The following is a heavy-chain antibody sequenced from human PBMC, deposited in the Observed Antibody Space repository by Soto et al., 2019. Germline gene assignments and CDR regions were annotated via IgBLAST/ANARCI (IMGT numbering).Heavy chain of an antibody. CDR2: IYYSGST. CDR3: VRVGIAAPGATPAFDP. V-gene: IGHV4-30-4*01. J-gene: IGHJ5*02. Sequence: QVPLQESGPGLVKPSQTLSLTFPGSCGFISTGDYFLSLIRQPPGKGLEGIGIIYYSGSTLGNPSLKSRVTISVDTSKNQFSLRLTSVTAADTAVYYCVRVGIAAPGATPAFDPWGQGTLVTVSS. D-gene: IGHD6-13*01. CDR1: CGFISTGDYF.